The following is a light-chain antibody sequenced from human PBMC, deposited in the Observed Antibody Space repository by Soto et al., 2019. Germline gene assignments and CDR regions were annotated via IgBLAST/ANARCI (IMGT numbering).Light chain of an antibody. Sequence: QSVLTQPASVSGSPGQSITISCTGSSSDVGGYNYVSWFQQYSGKAPKLMIYDVSNRPSGVSNRFSGSKSGNTASLTISGLQAEDEADYYCSSYTSSSTVIFGGGTKLTVL. J-gene: IGLJ2*01. CDR2: DVS. CDR3: SSYTSSSTVI. V-gene: IGLV2-14*01. CDR1: SSDVGGYNY.